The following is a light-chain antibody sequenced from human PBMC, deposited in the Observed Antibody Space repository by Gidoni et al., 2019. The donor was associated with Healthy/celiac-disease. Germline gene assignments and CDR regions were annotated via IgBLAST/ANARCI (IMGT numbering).Light chain of an antibody. CDR1: QSVSSY. CDR3: QQRSNWRGT. CDR2: DAS. J-gene: IGKJ1*01. V-gene: IGKV3-11*01. Sequence: IVLTQSPATLSLSPGERATLSCRASQSVSSYLAWYQQKPGQAPRLLIYDASNRATGIPARFSGSGSGTDFTLTISSLEPEDFAVYYCQQRSNWRGTFGQGTKVEIK.